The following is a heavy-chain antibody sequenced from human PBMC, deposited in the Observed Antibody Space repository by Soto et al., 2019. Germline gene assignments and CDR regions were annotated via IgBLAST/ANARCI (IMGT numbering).Heavy chain of an antibody. CDR1: GGSISSSSYY. Sequence: KPSETLSLTCTVSGGSISSSSYYWGWIRQPPGKGLEWSGSIYYSGSTYYNPSLKSRVTISVDTSKNQFSLKLSSVTAADTAVYYCARRSIAAAGSDYWGQGTLVTVSS. CDR2: IYYSGST. J-gene: IGHJ4*02. D-gene: IGHD6-13*01. V-gene: IGHV4-39*01. CDR3: ARRSIAAAGSDY.